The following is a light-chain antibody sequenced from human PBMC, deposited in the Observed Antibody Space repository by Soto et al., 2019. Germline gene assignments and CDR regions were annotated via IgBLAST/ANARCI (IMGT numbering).Light chain of an antibody. CDR3: QQYGSSPPQT. CDR2: GAS. CDR1: QSVSSSY. Sequence: EIVLTQSPGTLSLSPGERATLSCRARQSVSSSYLAWYQQKPGQAPRLVIYGASSRATGIPDRFSGSGSGTDFTLTISRLEPEDFAVYYCQQYGSSPPQTFGQGTKVEIK. V-gene: IGKV3-20*01. J-gene: IGKJ1*01.